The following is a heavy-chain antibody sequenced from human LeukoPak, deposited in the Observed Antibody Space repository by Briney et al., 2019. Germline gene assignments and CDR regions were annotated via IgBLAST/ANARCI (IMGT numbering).Heavy chain of an antibody. CDR1: GFTFSSYA. CDR2: ISGSGGST. CDR3: AKDFCSGGSCYSGYYYYGMDV. D-gene: IGHD2-15*01. Sequence: GGSLRLSCAASGFTFSSYAMSWVRQAPGKGLEWVSAISGSGGSTYHADSVKGRFTISRDNSKNTLYLQMNSLRAEDTAVYYCAKDFCSGGSCYSGYYYYGMDVWGQGTTVTVSS. J-gene: IGHJ6*02. V-gene: IGHV3-23*01.